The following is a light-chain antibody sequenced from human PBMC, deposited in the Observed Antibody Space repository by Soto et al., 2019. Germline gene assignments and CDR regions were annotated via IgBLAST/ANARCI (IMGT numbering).Light chain of an antibody. J-gene: IGLJ1*01. V-gene: IGLV1-44*01. CDR1: SSNIGSRT. CDR3: AAWDDSLNGYV. Sequence: QSVLTQPPSVCGTPGQRVTISCSGSSSNIGSRTVSWYQHPPGTAPRLLIFNDNQRPSGVPDRFSGSKSGSSASLAVSGLQSEDEADYFCAAWDDSLNGYVFGTGTKV. CDR2: NDN.